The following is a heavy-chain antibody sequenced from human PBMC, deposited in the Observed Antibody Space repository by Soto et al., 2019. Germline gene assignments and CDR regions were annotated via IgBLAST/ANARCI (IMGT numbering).Heavy chain of an antibody. Sequence: PGGSLRLSCAAYGFTFSTYAMAWVRQAPGKGLEWVSGISGSGGATDYADSVKGRLTISRDNSKSTLYLQMNSLRAEDTAIYYCAKGVEAAYYSGSSGYYGFDYWGQGTLVTVSS. V-gene: IGHV3-23*01. CDR1: GFTFSTYA. J-gene: IGHJ4*02. CDR3: AKGVEAAYYSGSSGYYGFDY. D-gene: IGHD3-22*01. CDR2: ISGSGGAT.